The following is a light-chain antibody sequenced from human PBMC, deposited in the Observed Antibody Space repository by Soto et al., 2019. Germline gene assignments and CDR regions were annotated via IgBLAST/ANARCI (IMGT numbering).Light chain of an antibody. CDR2: EAS. V-gene: IGKV3-20*01. CDR3: QEYGSSPRP. CDR1: QSVSSSF. Sequence: EIGWAQSPGPMSLSTGEIATLSCRASQSVSSSFLAWYQQKVGQAPRLLIYEASSRATGIPDRFSGSGSGTDFTLTISRLEPEEVAVYYCQEYGSSPRPFGQGTRPAIK. J-gene: IGKJ5*01.